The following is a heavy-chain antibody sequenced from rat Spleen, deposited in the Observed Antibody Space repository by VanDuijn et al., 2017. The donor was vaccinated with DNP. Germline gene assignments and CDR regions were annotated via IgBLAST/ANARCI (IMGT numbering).Heavy chain of an antibody. CDR3: TTHYNNYVVGALDA. D-gene: IGHD1-10*01. CDR2: IWNTGGT. Sequence: QVQLKESGPGLVQPSQTLSLTCTVAGFSLTGYNVHWVRQPPGKGLEWMGIIWNTGGTRYNSALKSRLTIIKDTSKSQVFLKMNSLQTEDTATYYCTTHYNNYVVGALDAWGQGTSVTVSS. CDR1: GFSLTGYN. V-gene: IGHV2-41*01. J-gene: IGHJ4*01.